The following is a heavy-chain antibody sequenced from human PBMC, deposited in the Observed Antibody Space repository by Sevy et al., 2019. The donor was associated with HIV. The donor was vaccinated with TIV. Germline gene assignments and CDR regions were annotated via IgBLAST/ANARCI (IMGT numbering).Heavy chain of an antibody. J-gene: IGHJ4*02. D-gene: IGHD3-3*01. CDR1: GFTFDDYG. V-gene: IGHV3-20*04. CDR3: ARDPPSYYDYRSGYHDY. Sequence: GGSLRLSCTASGFTFDDYGMSWVRQVPGKGPEWVSGINWNGGSTGYAASVKGPFTISRENATNSLYLQMKSLRAEYMALYYCARDPPSYYDYRSGYHDYWGQGIRVTVSS. CDR2: INWNGGST.